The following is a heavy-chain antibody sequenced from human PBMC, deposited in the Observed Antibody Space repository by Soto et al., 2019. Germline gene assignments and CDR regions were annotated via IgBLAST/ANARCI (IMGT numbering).Heavy chain of an antibody. D-gene: IGHD2-15*01. V-gene: IGHV3-23*01. CDR2: ISGSGGST. CDR3: AKDTALIVVVVVPNYGMDV. J-gene: IGHJ6*02. CDR1: GFTFSSNA. Sequence: EVQLLESGGGLVQPGGSLRLSCAASGFTFSSNAMSWVRQAPGKGLEWVSAISGSGGSTYYADSVKGRFTISRDNSKNTLYLQMNSLRAEDTAVYYCAKDTALIVVVVVPNYGMDVWGQGTTVTVSS.